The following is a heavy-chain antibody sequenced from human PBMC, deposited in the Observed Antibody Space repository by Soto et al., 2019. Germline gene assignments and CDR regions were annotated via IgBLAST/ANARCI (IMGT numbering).Heavy chain of an antibody. CDR2: IIPIFGTA. CDR3: ARVGARGHIVVVTAPSTSYYYGMDV. CDR1: GGTFSSYA. D-gene: IGHD2-21*02. V-gene: IGHV1-69*13. Sequence: GGSVKVSCKASGGTFSSYAISWVRQAPGQGLEWMGGIIPIFGTANYAQKFQGRVTITADESTSTAYMELSSLRSEDTAVYYCARVGARGHIVVVTAPSTSYYYGMDVWGQGTTVTVS. J-gene: IGHJ6*02.